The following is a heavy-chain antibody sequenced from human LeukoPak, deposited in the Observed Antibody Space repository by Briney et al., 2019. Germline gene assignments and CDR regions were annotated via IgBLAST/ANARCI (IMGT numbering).Heavy chain of an antibody. CDR2: ISGSGTGT. Sequence: GGSLRLSCAASGFTFSSYGLSWVRQAPGKGLEWVSAISGSGTGTYYADSIKGRFTISRDNSRSTMYLQMDSLRVEDTAVYHCAKDHPASHGSGSFGDYWGRGTQITVTT. CDR1: GFTFSSYG. V-gene: IGHV3-23*01. J-gene: IGHJ4*02. D-gene: IGHD3-10*01. CDR3: AKDHPASHGSGSFGDY.